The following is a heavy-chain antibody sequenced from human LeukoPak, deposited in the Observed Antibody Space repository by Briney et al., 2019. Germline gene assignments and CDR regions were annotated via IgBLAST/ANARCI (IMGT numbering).Heavy chain of an antibody. D-gene: IGHD3-9*01. J-gene: IGHJ5*02. CDR1: GGSISSYY. V-gene: IGHV4-59*01. Sequence: SESLSLTCTVAGGSISSYYWSWIRQPPGKGLEWIGYIYYSGGTNYNPSLKSRVTISVDTSKTQYSLKLSPVTAGDTAVYYCARYYDILTGYFRWFDPWGQGTLVTVSS. CDR2: IYYSGGT. CDR3: ARYYDILTGYFRWFDP.